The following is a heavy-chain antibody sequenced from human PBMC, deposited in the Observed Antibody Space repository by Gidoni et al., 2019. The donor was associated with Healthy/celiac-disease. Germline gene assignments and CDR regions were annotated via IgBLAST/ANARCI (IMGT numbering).Heavy chain of an antibody. CDR1: GGSISSSSYY. D-gene: IGHD3-10*01. CDR3: ARHVGFGELSFDY. CDR2: IYYSGST. V-gene: IGHV4-39*01. J-gene: IGHJ4*02. Sequence: QLQLQESGPGLVKPSETLSLTCTVSGGSISSSSYYWGWIRQPPGKGLEWIGSIYYSGSTYYNPSLKSRVTISVDTSKNQFSLKLSSVTAADTAVYYCARHVGFGELSFDYWGQGTLVTVSS.